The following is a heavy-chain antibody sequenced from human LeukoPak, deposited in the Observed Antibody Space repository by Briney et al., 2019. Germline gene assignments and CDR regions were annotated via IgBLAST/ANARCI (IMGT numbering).Heavy chain of an antibody. CDR2: ISGSGRTI. V-gene: IGHV3-48*03. CDR3: ARAGFYYGSGSYYHDAFDI. Sequence: GGSLRLSCAASGFTFDTYEMNWVRQAPGKGLEWLSYISGSGRTIYYADSVKGRFTISRDNAKNSLYLQMNSLRAEDTAVYYCARAGFYYGSGSYYHDAFDIWGQGTMVTVSS. CDR1: GFTFDTYE. D-gene: IGHD3-10*01. J-gene: IGHJ3*02.